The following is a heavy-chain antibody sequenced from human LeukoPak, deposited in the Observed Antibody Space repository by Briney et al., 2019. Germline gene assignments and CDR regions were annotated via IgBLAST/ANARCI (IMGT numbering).Heavy chain of an antibody. D-gene: IGHD1-26*01. Sequence: GGSLRLSCAASGFIFSNHGMNWVRQPPGQGLEWVSSITSGSSHIYYADSVKGRFTISRDNAKSSLYLQMNSLRAEDTAVYYCARDPYSGSYGADYYYYMDVWGKGTTVTISS. J-gene: IGHJ6*03. V-gene: IGHV3-21*01. CDR2: ITSGSSHI. CDR3: ARDPYSGSYGADYYYYMDV. CDR1: GFIFSNHG.